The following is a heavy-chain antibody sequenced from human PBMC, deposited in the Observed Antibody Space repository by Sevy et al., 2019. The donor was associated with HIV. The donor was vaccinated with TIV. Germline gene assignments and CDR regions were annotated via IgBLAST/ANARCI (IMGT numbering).Heavy chain of an antibody. D-gene: IGHD6-19*01. CDR3: AHRSYTSGWYKVHFYP. V-gene: IGHV2-5*01. Sequence: SGPTLVNPTQTLTLTCTFSGFSFNTAGVGVGWIRQPPGKALEWLALIHWNDDKYYNPSLSSRLTITKDTSENEVVLTMANMGPEDTATYFCAHRSYTSGWYKVHFYPRGQGTLVTVSS. CDR2: IHWNDDK. J-gene: IGHJ5*02. CDR1: GFSFNTAGVG.